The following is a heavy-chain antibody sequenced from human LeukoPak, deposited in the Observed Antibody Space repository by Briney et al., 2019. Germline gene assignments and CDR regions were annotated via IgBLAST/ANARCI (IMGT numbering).Heavy chain of an antibody. J-gene: IGHJ4*02. Sequence: SETLSLTCTVSGGSISSGGYYWSWIRQHPGKGLEWIGYIYYSGSTYYNPSLKSRVTISVDTSKNQFSLKLSSVTAADTAVYYCARAQGWPLDPFDYWGQGTLVTVSS. D-gene: IGHD1-1*01. CDR2: IYYSGST. CDR1: GGSISSGGYY. V-gene: IGHV4-31*03. CDR3: ARAQGWPLDPFDY.